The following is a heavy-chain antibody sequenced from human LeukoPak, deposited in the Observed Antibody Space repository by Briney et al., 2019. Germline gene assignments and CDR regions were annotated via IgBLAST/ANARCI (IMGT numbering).Heavy chain of an antibody. CDR3: ARDGGYCSGGSCYSYFDY. J-gene: IGHJ4*02. CDR1: GYTFTGYD. D-gene: IGHD2-15*01. V-gene: IGHV1-2*02. CDR2: INPNSGGT. Sequence: ASVTVSCKASGYTFTGYDMHWVRQAPGQGLEWMGWINPNSGGTNYAQKFQGRVTMTRDTSISTAYMELSRLRSDDTAVYYCARDGGYCSGGSCYSYFDYWGQGTLVTVSS.